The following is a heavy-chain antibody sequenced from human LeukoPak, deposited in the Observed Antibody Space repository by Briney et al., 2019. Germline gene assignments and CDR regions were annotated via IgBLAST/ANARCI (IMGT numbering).Heavy chain of an antibody. J-gene: IGHJ5*02. CDR3: AKDPSYDFWSGSYNWFDP. Sequence: GGSLRLSCAASGFTFSSYGMHWVRQAPGKGLEWVAVISYDGSNKYYADSVKGRFTISRDNSKNTLYLQMNSLRAEDTAVYYCAKDPSYDFWSGSYNWFDPWVQGTLVTVSS. D-gene: IGHD3-3*01. CDR1: GFTFSSYG. V-gene: IGHV3-30*18. CDR2: ISYDGSNK.